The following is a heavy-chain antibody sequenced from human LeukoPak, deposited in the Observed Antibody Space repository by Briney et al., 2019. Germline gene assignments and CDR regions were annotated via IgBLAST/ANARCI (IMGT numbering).Heavy chain of an antibody. D-gene: IGHD2-21*02. J-gene: IGHJ2*01. CDR2: ISSSSSYI. CDR3: ARAPRARYCGGDCRYFDL. V-gene: IGHV3-21*01. CDR1: GFTFSSYS. Sequence: PGGSLRLSCAASGFTFSSYSMNWVRQAPGKGLEWVSSISSSSSYIYYADSVKGRFTISRDNAKNSLYLQMNSLRAEDTAVYYCARAPRARYCGGDCRYFDLWGRGTLVTVSS.